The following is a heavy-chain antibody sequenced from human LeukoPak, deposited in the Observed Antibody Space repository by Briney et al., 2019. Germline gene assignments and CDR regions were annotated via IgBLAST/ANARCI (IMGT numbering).Heavy chain of an antibody. CDR2: IHTTGST. Sequence: PSETLSLTCTVSGGYISSYYWSWIRQPAGKGLEWIGRIHTTGSTNYNPSLNSRVTMSLDTSKNQFSLKLTSVTAADTAVYFCATRIGGGTSYYFDYWGQGSLVTVSS. CDR3: ATRIGGGTSYYFDY. CDR1: GGYISSYY. D-gene: IGHD6-6*01. V-gene: IGHV4-4*07. J-gene: IGHJ4*02.